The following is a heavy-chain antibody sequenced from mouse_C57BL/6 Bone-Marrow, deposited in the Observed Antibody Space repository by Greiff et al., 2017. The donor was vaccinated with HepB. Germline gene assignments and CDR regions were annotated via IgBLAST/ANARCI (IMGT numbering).Heavy chain of an antibody. CDR2: IDPSDSYT. CDR3: ARNYGSSYLPGFAY. D-gene: IGHD1-1*01. CDR1: GYTFTSYW. Sequence: QVQLQQPGAELVMPGASVKLSCKASGYTFTSYWMHWVKQRPGQGLEWIGEIDPSDSYTNYNQKFKGKSTLTVDKSSSTAYMQLSSLTSEDSAVYYCARNYGSSYLPGFAYWGQGTLVTVSA. V-gene: IGHV1-69*01. J-gene: IGHJ3*01.